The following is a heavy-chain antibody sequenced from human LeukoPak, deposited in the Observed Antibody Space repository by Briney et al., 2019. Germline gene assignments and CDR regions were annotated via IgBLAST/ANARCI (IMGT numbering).Heavy chain of an antibody. Sequence: GGSLRLSCAASGFTFSSYWMSWVRQAPGKGLEWVANIKQDGSEKYYVDSVKGRFTISRDNAKNSLYLQMNSLRAEDTAVYYCAREDYGNYYYYYVDVWGKGTTVTVSS. CDR1: GFTFSSYW. D-gene: IGHD4-17*01. CDR3: AREDYGNYYYYYVDV. CDR2: IKQDGSEK. J-gene: IGHJ6*03. V-gene: IGHV3-7*01.